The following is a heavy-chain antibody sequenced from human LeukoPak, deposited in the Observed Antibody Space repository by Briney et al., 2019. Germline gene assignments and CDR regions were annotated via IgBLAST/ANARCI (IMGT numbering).Heavy chain of an antibody. Sequence: GGSLRLSCAASEFVFRDYYMSWIRQAPGKGLEWVSYISDSGSTIYYADSVKGRFTISRDNVKNSLYLQMTGLRAEDTAVYYCAREMEGDYGSGTFFDLWGQGNMVTVSS. CDR2: ISDSGSTI. V-gene: IGHV3-11*01. D-gene: IGHD3-10*01. J-gene: IGHJ4*02. CDR1: EFVFRDYY. CDR3: AREMEGDYGSGTFFDL.